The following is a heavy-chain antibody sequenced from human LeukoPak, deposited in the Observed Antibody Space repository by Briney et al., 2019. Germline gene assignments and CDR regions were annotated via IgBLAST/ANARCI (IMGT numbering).Heavy chain of an antibody. V-gene: IGHV4-31*03. D-gene: IGHD5-12*01. CDR3: ARYSGYDRHFDY. Sequence: SETLSLTCTVPGGSISSGGYYWSWIRQHPGKGLEWIGYIYYSGSTYYNPSLKSRVTISVDTSKNQFSLKLSSVTAADTAVYYCARYSGYDRHFDYWGQGTLVTVSS. J-gene: IGHJ4*02. CDR1: GGSISSGGYY. CDR2: IYYSGST.